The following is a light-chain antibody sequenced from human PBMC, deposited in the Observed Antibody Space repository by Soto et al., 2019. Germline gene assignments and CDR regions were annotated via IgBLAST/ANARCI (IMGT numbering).Light chain of an antibody. CDR2: GAS. Sequence: TQSPGTLALSRGERATLSCRASQSVSSSYLAWYQQKPGQAPRLLIYGASSRATGIPDRFSGSGSGTDFTLTISRLEPEDFAVYYCRQYGSSPLTFGGGTKVDIK. CDR1: QSVSSSY. CDR3: RQYGSSPLT. J-gene: IGKJ4*01. V-gene: IGKV3-20*01.